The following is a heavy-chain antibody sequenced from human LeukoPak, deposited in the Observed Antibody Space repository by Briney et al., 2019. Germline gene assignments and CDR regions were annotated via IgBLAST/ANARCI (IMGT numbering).Heavy chain of an antibody. CDR1: GGTFSSYA. CDR2: IIPIFGTA. CDR3: ARDRGRGYSYGFFDY. D-gene: IGHD5-18*01. Sequence: SVKVSCKASGGTFSSYAISWVRQAPGQGLEWMGGIIPIFGTANYAQKFQGRVTITADESTSTAYMELSSLRSEDTAVYYCARDRGRGYSYGFFDYWGQGTLVTVSS. V-gene: IGHV1-69*01. J-gene: IGHJ4*02.